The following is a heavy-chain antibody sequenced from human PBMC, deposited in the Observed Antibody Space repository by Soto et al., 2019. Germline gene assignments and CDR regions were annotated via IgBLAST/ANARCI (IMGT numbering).Heavy chain of an antibody. V-gene: IGHV1-58*01. D-gene: IGHD6-6*01. CDR3: AANEYSSSSPFQH. CDR2: IVVGSGNT. CDR1: GFTFTSSA. J-gene: IGHJ1*01. Sequence: SVKVSCKASGFTFTSSAVQWVRQARGQRLEWIGWIVVGSGNTNYAQKFQERVTITRDMSTSTAYMELSSLRSEDTAVYYCAANEYSSSSPFQHWGQGTLVTVSS.